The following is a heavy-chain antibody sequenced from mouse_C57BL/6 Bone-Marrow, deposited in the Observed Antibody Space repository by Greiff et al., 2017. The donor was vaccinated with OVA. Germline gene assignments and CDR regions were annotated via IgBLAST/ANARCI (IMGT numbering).Heavy chain of an antibody. V-gene: IGHV3-1*01. CDR3: ARAYGSSYDWYFDV. Sequence: VQLQQSGPGMVKPSQSLSLTCTVTGYSITSGYDWHWIRHSPGNKLEWMGYISYSGSTNYNPSLKSRISITHDTSKNHFFLKLNSVTTEDTATYYCARAYGSSYDWYFDVWGTGTTVTVSS. CDR2: ISYSGST. J-gene: IGHJ1*03. CDR1: GYSITSGYD. D-gene: IGHD1-1*01.